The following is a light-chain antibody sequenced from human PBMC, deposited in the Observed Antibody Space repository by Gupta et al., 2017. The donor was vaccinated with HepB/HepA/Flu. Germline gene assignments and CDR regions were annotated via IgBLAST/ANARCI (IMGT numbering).Light chain of an antibody. J-gene: IGLJ2*01. CDR2: QDS. V-gene: IGLV3-1*01. CDR3: QAWDSSTVV. Sequence: SYELTQPPSVSVSPGQTARIPCSGDKLGDKYACWYQQKPGQSPVLAIYQDSKRPSGIPERFSGSNSGNTATLTISGTQAMDEADYYCQAWDSSTVVFGGGTKLTVL. CDR1: KLGDKY.